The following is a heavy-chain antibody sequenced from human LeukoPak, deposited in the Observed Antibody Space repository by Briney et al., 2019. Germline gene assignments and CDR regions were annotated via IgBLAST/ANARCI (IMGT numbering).Heavy chain of an antibody. CDR1: GYTFTVYY. J-gene: IGHJ6*03. D-gene: IGHD1-26*01. Sequence: GASVKVSCKASGYTFTVYYMHWVRQAPGQGLEWMGWINPNSGGTNHAQKFQGRVTMTRDTSISTAYMELSRLRSDDTAVYYCARGVSGIYYYYYMDVWGKGTTVTVSS. V-gene: IGHV1-2*02. CDR2: INPNSGGT. CDR3: ARGVSGIYYYYYMDV.